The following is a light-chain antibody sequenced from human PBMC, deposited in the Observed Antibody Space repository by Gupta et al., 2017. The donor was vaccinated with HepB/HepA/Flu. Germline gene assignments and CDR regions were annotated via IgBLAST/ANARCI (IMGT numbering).Light chain of an antibody. V-gene: IGKV1-33*01. CDR1: QDIRSY. Sequence: DIQMTQSPSSLSASVGDRVTITCQASQDIRSYLNWYQQKPGKAPEVLIYDSSNLQTGVSSRFSGSGSGTYFSLSIDSLQPEDVATYYCQQDDNFPITFGQGTQLDIK. CDR2: DSS. J-gene: IGKJ5*01. CDR3: QQDDNFPIT.